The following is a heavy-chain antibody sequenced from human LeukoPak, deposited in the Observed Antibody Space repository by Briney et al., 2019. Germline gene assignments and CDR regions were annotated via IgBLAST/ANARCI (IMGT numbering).Heavy chain of an antibody. CDR3: AKKLRWDCSSTTCPKGDCFDP. D-gene: IGHD2-2*01. J-gene: IGHJ5*02. V-gene: IGHV3-7*03. CDR2: IKNDGSET. Sequence: PGGSLRLSCAVSGFNFRDHWMDWVRQAPGKGLQWVGHIKNDGSETYYLDSLKGRFSISRDNTNNALYLQMNSLRVEDTAVYYCAKKLRWDCSSTTCPKGDCFDPWGQGTLVTVSS. CDR1: GFNFRDHW.